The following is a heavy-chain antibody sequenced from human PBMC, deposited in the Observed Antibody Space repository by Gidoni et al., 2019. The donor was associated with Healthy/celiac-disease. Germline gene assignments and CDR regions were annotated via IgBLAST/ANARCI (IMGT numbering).Heavy chain of an antibody. V-gene: IGHV3-66*02. CDR1: GFTVRSNY. D-gene: IGHD3-22*01. Sequence: EVQLVASGGGLVQPGGSLRLSCAASGFTVRSNYMSWVRQAPGKGLEWVSVIYSGGSTYYADSVKGRFTISRDNSKNTLYLQMNSLRAEDTAVYYCARDGSYYYDSSGSLDYWGQGTLVTVSS. J-gene: IGHJ4*02. CDR2: IYSGGST. CDR3: ARDGSYYYDSSGSLDY.